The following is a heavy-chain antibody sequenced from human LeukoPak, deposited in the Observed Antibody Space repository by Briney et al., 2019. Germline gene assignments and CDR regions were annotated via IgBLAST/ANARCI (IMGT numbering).Heavy chain of an antibody. D-gene: IGHD4-17*01. CDR2: INPNSGTT. J-gene: IGHJ4*02. CDR1: GYTFSNYY. V-gene: IGHV1-2*02. CDR3: ARDLMTTPTWDFDY. Sequence: APVKVSCKASGYTFSNYYMHWVRQAPGQGLEWMGWINPNSGTTNYAQKFQGGVTVTRDTSISTAYMELSRLESDDPAVYYCARDLMTTPTWDFDYWGQGTLVTVAS.